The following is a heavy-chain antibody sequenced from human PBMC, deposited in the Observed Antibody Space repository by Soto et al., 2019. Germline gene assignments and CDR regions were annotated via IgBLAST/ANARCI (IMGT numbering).Heavy chain of an antibody. CDR1: EFTFSKYW. CDR3: VCGGNYFVY. J-gene: IGHJ4*02. D-gene: IGHD2-21*01. Sequence: EVQLVESGGGLVQPGGSLRLSCAASEFTFSKYWMIWVRQSPGKGLEWVANINQDGSERYYVDSVRGRFTISRDHAKNSLYLQMNSLRAEDTAVYYCVCGGNYFVYWGQGTLVTVSP. V-gene: IGHV3-7*01. CDR2: INQDGSER.